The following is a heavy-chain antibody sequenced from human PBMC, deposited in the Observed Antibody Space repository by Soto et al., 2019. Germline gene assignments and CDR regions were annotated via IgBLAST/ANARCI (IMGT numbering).Heavy chain of an antibody. CDR3: AKDQYPGVAVAYFDY. CDR2: ISGSGGST. J-gene: IGHJ4*02. CDR1: GFTFSSYA. V-gene: IGHV3-23*01. D-gene: IGHD6-19*01. Sequence: EVQLLESGGGLLQPGGSLRLSCAASGFTFSSYAMSWVRQAPGKGLEWVSAISGSGGSTYYADSVKGRFTISRDNSKNTLYLQMNSLRAEDTAVYYCAKDQYPGVAVAYFDYWGQGTLVTVSS.